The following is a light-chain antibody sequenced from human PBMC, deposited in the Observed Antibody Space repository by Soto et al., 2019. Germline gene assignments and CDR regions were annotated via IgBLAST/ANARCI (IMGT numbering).Light chain of an antibody. V-gene: IGKV3-20*01. CDR2: AAS. J-gene: IGKJ1*01. CDR3: QKDAGGPRLT. Sequence: EIVLTQSPATLSLSPGEGATLSCRASPSVSRYFFAWYQQKAGQAPRLLIYAASSRATGLTDRFSGSGSGTDFTLTISRLEPEDFAVYYCQKDAGGPRLTFGQGTRVDIK. CDR1: PSVSRYF.